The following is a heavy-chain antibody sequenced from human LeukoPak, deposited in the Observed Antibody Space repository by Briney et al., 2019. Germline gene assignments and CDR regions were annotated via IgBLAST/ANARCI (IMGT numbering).Heavy chain of an antibody. CDR2: ISSNGGST. D-gene: IGHD3-22*01. Sequence: GGSLRLSCAASGFTFSSYAMHWVRQAPGKGLEYVSAISSNGGSTYYANPVKGRFTISRDNSKNTLYLQMGSLRAEDMAVYYCARGRGDYYDSSGYYDYWGQGTLVTVSS. J-gene: IGHJ4*02. CDR3: ARGRGDYYDSSGYYDY. V-gene: IGHV3-64*01. CDR1: GFTFSSYA.